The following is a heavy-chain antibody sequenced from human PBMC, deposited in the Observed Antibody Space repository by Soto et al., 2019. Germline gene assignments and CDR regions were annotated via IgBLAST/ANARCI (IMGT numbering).Heavy chain of an antibody. CDR3: ASGYDSEYYYGMDV. J-gene: IGHJ6*02. CDR1: GYTFTSYY. D-gene: IGHD5-12*01. Sequence: ASVKVSCKASGYTFTSYYMLWVRQAPGQGLEWMGIINPSGGSTSYTQNFQGRVSMTTDTSTSTAYMELSSLRSEDTAVYYCASGYDSEYYYGMDVWGQGTTVTVSS. CDR2: INPSGGST. V-gene: IGHV1-46*01.